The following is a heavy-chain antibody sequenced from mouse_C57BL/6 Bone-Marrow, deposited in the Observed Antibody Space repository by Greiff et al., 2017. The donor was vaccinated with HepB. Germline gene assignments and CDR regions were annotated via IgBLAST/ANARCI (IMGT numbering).Heavy chain of an antibody. D-gene: IGHD2-3*01. V-gene: IGHV1-81*01. CDR1: GYTFTSYG. Sequence: QVQLKESGAELARPGASVKLSCKASGYTFTSYGISWVKQRTGQGLEWIGEIYPRSGNTYYNEKFKGKATLTADKSSSTAYMELRSLTSEDSAVYFCARQWLLSFAYWGQGTLVTVSA. J-gene: IGHJ3*01. CDR3: ARQWLLSFAY. CDR2: IYPRSGNT.